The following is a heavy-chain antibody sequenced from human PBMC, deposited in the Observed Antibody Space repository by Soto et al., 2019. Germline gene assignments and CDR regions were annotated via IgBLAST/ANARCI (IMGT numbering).Heavy chain of an antibody. CDR1: GFTFSSYS. V-gene: IGHV3-21*01. CDR3: AREVRVVAAPCYFDY. D-gene: IGHD2-15*01. J-gene: IGHJ4*02. CDR2: ISSSSSYI. Sequence: GGSLRLSCAASGFTFSSYSMNWVLQAPWKGLEWVSSISSSSSYIYYADSVKGRFTISRDNAKNSLYLQMNSLRAEDTAVYYCAREVRVVAAPCYFDYWGQGTLVTVSS.